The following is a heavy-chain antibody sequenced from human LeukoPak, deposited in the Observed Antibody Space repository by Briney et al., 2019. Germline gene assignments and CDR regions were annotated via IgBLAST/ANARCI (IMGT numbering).Heavy chain of an antibody. CDR2: IYYSGST. CDR1: GGSFSGYY. V-gene: IGHV4-59*01. J-gene: IGHJ5*02. Sequence: PSETLSLTCAVYGGSFSGYYWSWIRQPPGKGLEWIGYIYYSGSTNYNPSLKSRVTISVDTSKNQFSLKLSSVTAADTAVYYCARDLPYYDFWSGYYAQNFDPWGQGTLVTVSS. D-gene: IGHD3-3*01. CDR3: ARDLPYYDFWSGYYAQNFDP.